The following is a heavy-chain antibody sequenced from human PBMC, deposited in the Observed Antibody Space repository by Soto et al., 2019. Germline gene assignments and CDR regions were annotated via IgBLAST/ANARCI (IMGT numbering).Heavy chain of an antibody. D-gene: IGHD2-21*01. Sequence: WVSLRLSCKASGLSFSDYAMTWVRQPPGKGLEWVSVIRGRGYNTFYAASVKGRFGISRDNSKNVLYLQMNSLSADDAAVYFCAKGRASAAYGGDSLFDYWGLGTLIAVSS. J-gene: IGHJ4*01. CDR1: GLSFSDYA. CDR2: IRGRGYNT. V-gene: IGHV3-23*01. CDR3: AKGRASAAYGGDSLFDY.